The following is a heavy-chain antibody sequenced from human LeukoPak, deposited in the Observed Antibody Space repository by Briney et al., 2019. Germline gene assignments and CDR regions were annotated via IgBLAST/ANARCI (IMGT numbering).Heavy chain of an antibody. Sequence: GASVTVSCKASGYTFTSYGISWVRQARGQGLEGMGWISAYNGNTNYAQKLQGRVTMTTDTSTSTAYMELRSLRSDDTAVYYCARVAAGTYYYGMDVWGKGTTVTVSS. V-gene: IGHV1-18*04. J-gene: IGHJ6*04. CDR2: ISAYNGNT. CDR3: ARVAAGTYYYGMDV. D-gene: IGHD6-13*01. CDR1: GYTFTSYG.